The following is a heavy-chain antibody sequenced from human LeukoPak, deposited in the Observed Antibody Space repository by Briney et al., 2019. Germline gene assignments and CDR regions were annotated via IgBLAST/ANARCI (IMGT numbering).Heavy chain of an antibody. Sequence: GGSLRLSCAASGFTFSSYAMSWVRQAPGKGLEWVSAISGSGGSTYYADSVMGRFTISRHNSRNTLYLQMNSLRAEDTAVYYCARVDTVMAYYFDLWGQGTPVTVSS. CDR1: GFTFSSYA. CDR2: ISGSGGST. J-gene: IGHJ4*02. V-gene: IGHV3-23*01. D-gene: IGHD5-18*01. CDR3: ARVDTVMAYYFDL.